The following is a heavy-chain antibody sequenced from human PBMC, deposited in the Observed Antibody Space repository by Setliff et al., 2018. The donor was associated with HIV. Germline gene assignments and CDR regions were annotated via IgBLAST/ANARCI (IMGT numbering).Heavy chain of an antibody. CDR2: INDSGGAT. CDR3: ARDRASSGYYSHFDH. CDR1: GFTFSSYV. D-gene: IGHD3-22*01. V-gene: IGHV3-23*01. Sequence: GESLKISCAASGFTFSSYVMNWVRQAPGKGLEWVSDINDSGGATYYADSVKGRFTISRDNSKNTLYLQMNSLRAEDTAVYYCARDRASSGYYSHFDHWGQGTLVTVSS. J-gene: IGHJ4*02.